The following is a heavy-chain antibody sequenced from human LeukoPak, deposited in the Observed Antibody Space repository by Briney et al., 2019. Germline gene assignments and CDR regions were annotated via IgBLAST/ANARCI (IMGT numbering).Heavy chain of an antibody. CDR1: GGSISDYY. V-gene: IGHV4-59*08. CDR2: IYYSGST. CDR3: ARLGLGGFGVRDY. D-gene: IGHD3-10*01. Sequence: PSETLSLTCTVSGGSISDYYWSWIRQPPGKGLEWIGYIYYSGSTNYNPSLKSRVTISVDTSKNQFSLKLSSVTAADTAVYYCARLGLGGFGVRDYWGQGTLVTVSS. J-gene: IGHJ4*02.